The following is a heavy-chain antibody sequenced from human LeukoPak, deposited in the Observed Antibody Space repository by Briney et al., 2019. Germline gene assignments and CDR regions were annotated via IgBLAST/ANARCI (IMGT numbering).Heavy chain of an antibody. Sequence: GGSLRLSCAASGFTFTTYSMNWVRQAPGKGLEWVSSISSSSSYIYYANSVKGRFTISRDNAKNSLYLQMNSLRAEDTAVYYCARGGYSYGYCGGDRYEFDYWGQGTLVTVSS. J-gene: IGHJ4*02. CDR1: GFTFTTYS. CDR3: ARGGYSYGYCGGDRYEFDY. CDR2: ISSSSSYI. V-gene: IGHV3-21*01. D-gene: IGHD5-18*01.